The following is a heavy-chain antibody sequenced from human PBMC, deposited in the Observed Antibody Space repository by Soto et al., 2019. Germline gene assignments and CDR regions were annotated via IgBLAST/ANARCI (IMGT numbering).Heavy chain of an antibody. Sequence: GGSLRLSCAGSGFMFSNFAMTWVRQAPGKGLEWVSTTRSNGEHTYYADSVKGRFTVSRDNSKNTLFLEMSSLRAEDTAIYYCAKDSKSVSVSAARVYGMEVLGQGTTVTVSS. J-gene: IGHJ6*02. V-gene: IGHV3-23*01. D-gene: IGHD2-2*01. CDR2: TRSNGEHT. CDR1: GFMFSNFA. CDR3: AKDSKSVSVSAARVYGMEV.